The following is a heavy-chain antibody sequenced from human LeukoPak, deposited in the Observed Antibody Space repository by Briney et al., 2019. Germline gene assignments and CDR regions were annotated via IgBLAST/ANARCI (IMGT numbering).Heavy chain of an antibody. CDR3: ANRGCSSTSCDPYYYYYYGMDV. J-gene: IGHJ6*02. V-gene: IGHV3-23*01. CDR2: ISGSGGST. Sequence: QPGGSLRLSCAASGFTFSNSAMSWVRQAPGKGLEWVSAISGSGGSTYYADSVKGRFTISRDNSKNTLYLQMNSLRAEDTAVYYCANRGCSSTSCDPYYYYYYGMDVWGQGTTVTVSS. CDR1: GFTFSNSA. D-gene: IGHD2-2*01.